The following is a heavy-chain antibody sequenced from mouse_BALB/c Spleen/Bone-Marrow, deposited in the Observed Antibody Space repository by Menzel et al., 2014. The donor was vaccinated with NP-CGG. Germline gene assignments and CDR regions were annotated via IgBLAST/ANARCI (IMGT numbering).Heavy chain of an antibody. Sequence: VQLQQSGPELVKPGASVKISCKTSGYTFTDYTMHWVKQSHGKSLEWIGNINPNNVGTTYNQKFKGKATLTIDKSSSTANMELRSLTSEDSAVYYCARGRTAYWGQGTLVTVSA. CDR1: GYTFTDYT. J-gene: IGHJ3*01. CDR2: INPNNVGT. V-gene: IGHV1-18*01. CDR3: ARGRTAY.